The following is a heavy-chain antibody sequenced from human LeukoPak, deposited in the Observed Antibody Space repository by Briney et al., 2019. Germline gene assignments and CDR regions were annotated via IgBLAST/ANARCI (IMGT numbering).Heavy chain of an antibody. CDR1: GFTFSNYA. CDR2: IHYDGYTT. J-gene: IGHJ4*02. V-gene: IGHV3-30*02. Sequence: SGGSLRLSCAASGFTFSNYAMSWVRQAPGSGLEWLAYIHYDGYTTNYADSVKGRFTISRENSKNTLYLQMNSLRTEDTAVYYCAKDVAYTFDYWGQGTLVTVSS. CDR3: AKDVAYTFDY. D-gene: IGHD3-16*01.